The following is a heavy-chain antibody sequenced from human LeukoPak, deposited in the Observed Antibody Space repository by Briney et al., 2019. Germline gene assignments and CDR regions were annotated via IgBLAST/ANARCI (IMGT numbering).Heavy chain of an antibody. V-gene: IGHV3-30*02. CDR2: IQYDGSKK. Sequence: HPGGSLRLSCVASGFTFSSNGMHWVRQAPGKGLEWVTFIQYDGSKKYYADSVKGRSTISRDNSKNTLYLQMNSLRAEDTAVYYCARAESSSSRYWFDYWGQGTLVTVSS. J-gene: IGHJ4*02. CDR3: ARAESSSSRYWFDY. D-gene: IGHD6-13*01. CDR1: GFTFSSNG.